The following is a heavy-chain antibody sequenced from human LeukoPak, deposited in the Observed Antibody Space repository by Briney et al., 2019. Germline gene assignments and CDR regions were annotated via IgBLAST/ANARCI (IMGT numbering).Heavy chain of an antibody. CDR2: IYHLGAT. D-gene: IGHD3/OR15-3a*01. V-gene: IGHV4-4*02. CDR3: ARQEIGLRSFDP. Sequence: KTSGTLSLTCAVSGGSISSSNWWSWVRQPPGKGLEWIGDIYHLGATNYNPSLKSRVTISVDTSKNQFSLNLSSVTAADTAVYYCARQEIGLRSFDPWGQGTLVTVSS. J-gene: IGHJ5*02. CDR1: GGSISSSNW.